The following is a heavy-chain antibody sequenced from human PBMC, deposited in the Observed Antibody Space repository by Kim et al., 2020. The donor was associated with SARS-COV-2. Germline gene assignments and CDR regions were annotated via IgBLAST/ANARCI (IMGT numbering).Heavy chain of an antibody. CDR3: ARACGGDCYPDNYGMDV. D-gene: IGHD2-21*02. Sequence: GGSLRLSCAASGFTFSSYSMNWVRQAPGKGLEWVSSISSSSSYIYYADSVKGRFTISRDNAKNSLYLQMNSLRAEDTAVYYCARACGGDCYPDNYGMDVWGQGTTVTVSS. V-gene: IGHV3-21*01. CDR1: GFTFSSYS. J-gene: IGHJ6*02. CDR2: ISSSSSYI.